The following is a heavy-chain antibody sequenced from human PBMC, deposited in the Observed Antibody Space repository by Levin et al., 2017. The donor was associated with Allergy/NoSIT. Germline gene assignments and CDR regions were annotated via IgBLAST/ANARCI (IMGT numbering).Heavy chain of an antibody. J-gene: IGHJ2*01. CDR3: ARGTSGDTNWFFDL. Sequence: QSQTLSLTCTVSGGSMTYYWSWIRQPAGKGLEWIGRIYTSGNTNYNPSLKSRVTMSIDTSKKQFSLKLSSVTAADTAMYYCARGTSGDTNWFFDLWGRGTLVIVSS. D-gene: IGHD2-21*02. CDR1: GGSMTYY. CDR2: IYTSGNT. V-gene: IGHV4-4*07.